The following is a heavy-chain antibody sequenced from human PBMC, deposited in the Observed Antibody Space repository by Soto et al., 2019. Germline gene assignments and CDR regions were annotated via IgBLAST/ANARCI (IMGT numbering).Heavy chain of an antibody. CDR1: GVSISRSSYY. CDR3: ARPLLTYGGFDY. D-gene: IGHD4-17*01. J-gene: IGHJ4*02. V-gene: IGHV4-39*01. CDR2: IYYSGST. Sequence: QLQLQESGPGLVKPSETLSLTCTVSGVSISRSSYYWGWIRQPPGKGLEWIGSIYYSGSTYYNPSLKSLVTISVDTSKNQFSLKLSSVTAADTAVYYCARPLLTYGGFDYWGQGTLVTVSS.